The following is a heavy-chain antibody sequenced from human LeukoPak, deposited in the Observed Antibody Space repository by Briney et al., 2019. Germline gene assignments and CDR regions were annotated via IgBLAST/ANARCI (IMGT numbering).Heavy chain of an antibody. CDR2: VYHSGIT. Sequence: SETLSLTCTVSGGSITNTNYYWAWIRQPPGEGLEWIGSVYHSGITYYTPSLKSRVSISVDTSKNQHSLKVTSVTAADTAAYYCAREWQYQFDYWGQGSLVTVSS. J-gene: IGHJ4*02. CDR3: AREWQYQFDY. D-gene: IGHD4-11*01. CDR1: GGSITNTNYY. V-gene: IGHV4-39*07.